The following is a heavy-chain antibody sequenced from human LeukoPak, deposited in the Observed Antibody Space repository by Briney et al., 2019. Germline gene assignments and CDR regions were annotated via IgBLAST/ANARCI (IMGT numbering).Heavy chain of an antibody. J-gene: IGHJ4*02. CDR3: ARGGMATFY. CDR1: GVSISTYY. D-gene: IGHD5-24*01. CDR2: IYSSGTT. V-gene: IGHV4-59*01. Sequence: SETLSLTCTVSGVSISTYYWSWIRQPPGKGLEWIGYIYSSGTTNYNPSLKSRVTISIDTSKNQFSLRLSSVTAADTAVYYCARGGMATFYWGQGTLVTVSS.